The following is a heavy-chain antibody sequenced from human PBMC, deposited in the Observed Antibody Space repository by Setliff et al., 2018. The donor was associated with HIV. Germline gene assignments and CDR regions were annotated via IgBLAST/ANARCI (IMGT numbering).Heavy chain of an antibody. J-gene: IGHJ4*02. CDR3: AKTLVVVASPLDF. D-gene: IGHD2-15*01. CDR1: GFTFSSYW. Sequence: PGRSLRLSCAASGFTFSSYWRSWVRQAPGKGLEWVANINEDGSDKFYVDSIKGRFTVSRDNAKDTLYLQMSGLTAEDTAIYYCAKTLVVVASPLDFWGQGTLVTVSS. V-gene: IGHV3-7*03. CDR2: INEDGSDK.